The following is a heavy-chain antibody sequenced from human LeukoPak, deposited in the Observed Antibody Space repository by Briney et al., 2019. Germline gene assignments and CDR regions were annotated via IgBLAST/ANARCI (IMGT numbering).Heavy chain of an antibody. CDR1: GGTLSSYA. CDR2: IIPIFGTA. D-gene: IGHD6-13*01. CDR3: ARAGTAAAVYWDRWFDP. Sequence: GSSVKVSCKASGGTLSSYAISWVRQAPGQGLEWMGGIIPIFGTANYAQKFQGRVTITADKSTSTAYMELNSLRSEDTAVYYCARAGTAAAVYWDRWFDPWGQGTLVTVSS. J-gene: IGHJ5*02. V-gene: IGHV1-69*06.